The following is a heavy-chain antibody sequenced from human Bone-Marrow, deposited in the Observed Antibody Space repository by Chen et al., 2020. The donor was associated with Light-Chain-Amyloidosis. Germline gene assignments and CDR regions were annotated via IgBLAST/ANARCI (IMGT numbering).Heavy chain of an antibody. CDR3: ARDGRGQLILGRFDY. CDR2: ISHSGST. D-gene: IGHD6-13*01. Sequence: QVHLQQWGAGLLKPSETLSLTCAVYGGSISDFHWSWIRQPPGKGLEWIGEISHSGSTNYNPSLKRRVTISVDTTKNQFSLKLNSETTADTAVYYCARDGRGQLILGRFDYWGQGTLVTVSS. J-gene: IGHJ4*02. V-gene: IGHV4-34*01. CDR1: GGSISDFH.